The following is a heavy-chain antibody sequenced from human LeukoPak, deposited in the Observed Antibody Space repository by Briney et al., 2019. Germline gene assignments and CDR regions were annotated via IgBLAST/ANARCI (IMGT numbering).Heavy chain of an antibody. CDR3: AKGFARGGYYYGMDV. V-gene: IGHV3-23*01. J-gene: IGHJ6*02. Sequence: GGSLRLSCAASGFAFSSYAMSWVRQAPGKGLEWVSAISGSGGSTYYADSVKGRFTISRDNSKNTLYLQMNSLRAEDTAVYYCAKGFARGGYYYGMDVWGQGTTVTVSS. D-gene: IGHD3-10*01. CDR2: ISGSGGST. CDR1: GFAFSSYA.